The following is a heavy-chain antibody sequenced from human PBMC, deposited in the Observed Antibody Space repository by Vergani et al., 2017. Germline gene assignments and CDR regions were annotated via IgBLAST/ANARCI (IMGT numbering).Heavy chain of an antibody. D-gene: IGHD2-15*01. J-gene: IGHJ4*02. CDR1: GGSISSYY. CDR2: IYTSGST. CDR3: ASSGYCSGGSLCGYSYGYDYFDY. Sequence: QVQLPESGPGLVKPSETLSLTCTVSGGSISSYYWSWIRQPAGKGLEWIGRIYTSGSTNYNPSLKSRVTMSVDTSKNQFSLKLSSVTAADTAVYYCASSGYCSGGSLCGYSYGYDYFDYWGQGTLVTVSS. V-gene: IGHV4-4*07.